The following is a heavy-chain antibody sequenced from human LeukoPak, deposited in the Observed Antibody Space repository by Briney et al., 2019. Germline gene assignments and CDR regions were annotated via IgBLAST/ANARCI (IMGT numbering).Heavy chain of an antibody. CDR3: AKDDDDGDHVVVDH. D-gene: IGHD4-17*01. J-gene: IGHJ4*02. CDR2: ISGSGGST. Sequence: GGSLILSCAASGFTFSSYAMGWVRQAPGKGLEWVSLISGSGGSTYYADSVKGRFTVSRDNSKNTEYLQMNSLRAEDTAICYCAKDDDDGDHVVVDHWGQGTLVTVSS. V-gene: IGHV3-23*01. CDR1: GFTFSSYA.